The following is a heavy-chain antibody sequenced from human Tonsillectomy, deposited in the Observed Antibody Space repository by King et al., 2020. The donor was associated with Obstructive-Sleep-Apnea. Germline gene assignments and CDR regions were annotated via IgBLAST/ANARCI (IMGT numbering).Heavy chain of an antibody. CDR1: GYIFTDYY. CDR3: ARDRPPAYGSGSKNWFDS. Sequence: QLVQSGAEVKKPGASVKVSCKASGYIFTDYYIHWVRQAPGQGLEWMGWINPNSGGTNYAQKFQGRVTMTRDTSISAAYMELSRLTSDDTAAYYCARDRPPAYGSGSKNWFDSWGQGTLVTVSS. D-gene: IGHD3-10*01. V-gene: IGHV1-2*02. J-gene: IGHJ5*01. CDR2: INPNSGGT.